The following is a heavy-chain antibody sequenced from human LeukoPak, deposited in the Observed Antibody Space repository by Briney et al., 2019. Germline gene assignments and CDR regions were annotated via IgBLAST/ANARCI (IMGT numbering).Heavy chain of an antibody. V-gene: IGHV4-34*01. CDR3: ARASHYYGSGSSYFDY. D-gene: IGHD3-10*01. CDR2: INHSGST. J-gene: IGHJ4*02. Sequence: PSETLSLTCAAYGGPFSGYYWSWIRQPPGKGLEWIGEINHSGSTNYNPSLKSRVTISVDTSKNQFSLKLSSVTAADTAVYYCARASHYYGSGSSYFDYWGQGTLVTVSS. CDR1: GGPFSGYY.